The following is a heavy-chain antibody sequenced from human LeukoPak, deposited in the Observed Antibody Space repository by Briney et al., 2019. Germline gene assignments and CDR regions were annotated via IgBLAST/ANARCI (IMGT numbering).Heavy chain of an antibody. V-gene: IGHV1-24*01. CDR3: ARIIGVNGWFDP. Sequence: ASVKVSRKVSGYSLTELSMHWVRQAPGKGLEWMGGFDPEDGETINAQKFQGRVTMTEDTSTDTAYMELSSLRSEDTAVYYCARIIGVNGWFDPWGQGTLVTVSS. CDR2: FDPEDGET. J-gene: IGHJ5*02. CDR1: GYSLTELS. D-gene: IGHD5/OR15-5a*01.